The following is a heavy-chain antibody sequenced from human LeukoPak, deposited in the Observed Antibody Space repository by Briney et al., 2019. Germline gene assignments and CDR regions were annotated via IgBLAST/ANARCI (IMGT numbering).Heavy chain of an antibody. V-gene: IGHV3-9*01. CDR1: GFTFDDYA. CDR2: ISWNSGSI. J-gene: IGHJ4*02. Sequence: GGSLRLSCAASGFTFDDYAMHWVRQAPGKGLEWVPGISWNSGSIGYADSVKGRFTISRDNAKNSLYLQMNSLRAEDTALYYCAKGMGCTNGVCYGGYYFDYWGQGTLVTVSS. CDR3: AKGMGCTNGVCYGGYYFDY. D-gene: IGHD2-8*01.